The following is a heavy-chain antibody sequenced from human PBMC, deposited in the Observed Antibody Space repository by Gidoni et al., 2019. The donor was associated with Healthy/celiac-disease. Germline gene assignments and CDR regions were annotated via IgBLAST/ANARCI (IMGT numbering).Heavy chain of an antibody. D-gene: IGHD5-12*01. J-gene: IGHJ4*02. Sequence: QVQLVQSGTEVKKPGSSVKVSCKASGGTFSSYTISWVRQAPGQGLEWMGRIIPILGIANYAQKFQGRVTITADKSTSTAYMELSSLRSEDTAVYYCARAPREKRGPPNDWGQGTLVTVSS. CDR3: ARAPREKRGPPND. V-gene: IGHV1-69*02. CDR1: GGTFSSYT. CDR2: IIPILGIA.